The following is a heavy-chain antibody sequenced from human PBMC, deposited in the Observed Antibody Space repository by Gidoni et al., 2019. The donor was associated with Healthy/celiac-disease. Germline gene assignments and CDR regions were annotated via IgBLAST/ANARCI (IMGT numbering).Heavy chain of an antibody. Sequence: QVQLVASGGGVVQPGRSLRLSCAASGFTFISSGMPWFRQAHGQGLEWVSVISYDVINKYYADSVKGRFTIPRDNSKNTLYLQMNSLRAEDTAVYYCAKDRPRGYFDWLPPQLVPYYYYYGMDVWGQGTTVTVSS. D-gene: IGHD3-9*01. CDR1: GFTFISSG. CDR2: ISYDVINK. J-gene: IGHJ6*02. CDR3: AKDRPRGYFDWLPPQLVPYYYYYGMDV. V-gene: IGHV3-30*18.